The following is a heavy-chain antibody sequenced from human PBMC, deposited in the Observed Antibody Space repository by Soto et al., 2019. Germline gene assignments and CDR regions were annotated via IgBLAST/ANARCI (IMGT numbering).Heavy chain of an antibody. CDR3: VRRKERSGPHYFDA. Sequence: QVQLVQSGAEVKKPGASVKVSCKASGYTFTTCDIHWVRQAPGRGLEWMGWMNPSTGKTGNAQRFQGRVTMTRDTSISTAYMEVSSLRSEDTGVYYCVRRKERSGPHYFDAWGRGTLVTVSS. CDR1: GYTFTTCD. CDR2: MNPSTGKT. J-gene: IGHJ4*02. D-gene: IGHD6-25*01. V-gene: IGHV1-8*02.